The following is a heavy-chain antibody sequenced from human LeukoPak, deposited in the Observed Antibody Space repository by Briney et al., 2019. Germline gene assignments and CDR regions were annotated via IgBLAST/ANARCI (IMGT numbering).Heavy chain of an antibody. V-gene: IGHV4-34*01. J-gene: IGHJ5*02. D-gene: IGHD2-2*01. CDR2: INESGDT. CDR3: ARVVGIAVVPGATEDNYFDP. CDR1: GGSFSNYF. Sequence: SDTLSLTCGVYGGSFSNYFWTWIRRSPAKGLEWVGEINESGDTDYNPSLKRRANISIDTSRSQFSLTLSSVTAADTAMYYCARVVGIAVVPGATEDNYFDPWGQGTQVTVSS.